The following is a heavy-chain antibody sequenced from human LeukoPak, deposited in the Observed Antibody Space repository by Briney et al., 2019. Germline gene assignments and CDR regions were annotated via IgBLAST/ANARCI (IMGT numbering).Heavy chain of an antibody. CDR3: AKGRLVRGLIISHDY. D-gene: IGHD3-10*01. CDR2: ISVSGDST. V-gene: IGHV3-23*01. Sequence: GGSLRLSCAASGFTFSSYAMSWVRQAPGRGLEWVSGISVSGDSTDYADSVKGRFTISRDNSKNTLYLQMNSLRAEDTAVYYCAKGRLVRGLIISHDYWGQGTLVTVSS. J-gene: IGHJ4*02. CDR1: GFTFSSYA.